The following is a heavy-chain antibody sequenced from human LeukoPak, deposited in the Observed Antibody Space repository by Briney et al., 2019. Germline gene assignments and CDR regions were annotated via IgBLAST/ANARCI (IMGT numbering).Heavy chain of an antibody. CDR1: GGSISSYY. CDR2: IYTSGST. Sequence: SETLSLTCTVSGGSISSYYWSWIRQPAGKGLEWIGRIYTSGSTNYNPSLKSRVTMSVDTSKNQFSLKLSSVTAADTAVYYCAKGGTYYYDSSGYFVFDYWGQGILVTVSS. CDR3: AKGGTYYYDSSGYFVFDY. D-gene: IGHD3-22*01. V-gene: IGHV4-4*07. J-gene: IGHJ4*02.